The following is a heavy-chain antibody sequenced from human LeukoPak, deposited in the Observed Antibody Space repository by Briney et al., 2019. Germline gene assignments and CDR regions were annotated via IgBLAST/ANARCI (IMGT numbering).Heavy chain of an antibody. CDR2: ISSSGGST. V-gene: IGHV3-23*01. Sequence: PGGSLRLSCAASGFTFSSYAMTWVRQAPGKGLEWVSSISSSGGSTYYADSVRGRFTISRDNSKNTLYLQMNSLRAEDTAVYYCAKDGRGPYSSSWYFDYWGQGTLVTVSS. CDR1: GFTFSSYA. D-gene: IGHD6-13*01. CDR3: AKDGRGPYSSSWYFDY. J-gene: IGHJ4*02.